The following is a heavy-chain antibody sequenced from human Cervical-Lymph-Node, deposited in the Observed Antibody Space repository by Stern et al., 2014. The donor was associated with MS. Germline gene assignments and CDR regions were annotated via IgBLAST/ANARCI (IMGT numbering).Heavy chain of an antibody. CDR3: ARQTTAWASDV. V-gene: IGHV5-51*01. CDR2: IYPGDSET. J-gene: IGHJ4*02. D-gene: IGHD1-14*01. CDR1: GFKFSIYW. Sequence: MQLVQSGAELIRPGESLKISCKGSGFKFSIYWIDWVRQMPGQGLEWMGIIYPGDSETRCSPSFQGQVTMSADKSTSTAYLQWSTLNASDTAMYFCARQTTAWASDVWGQGTLVTVSS.